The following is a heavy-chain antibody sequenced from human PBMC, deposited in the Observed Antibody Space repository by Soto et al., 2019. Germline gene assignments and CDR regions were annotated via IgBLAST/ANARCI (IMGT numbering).Heavy chain of an antibody. V-gene: IGHV4-30-2*01. Sequence: SETLSLTCAVSGGSISSGGYSWGWIRQPPGKALEWIGYIYHSGSTKYNPSLKSRVTISVDRSKSQFSLNLSSVTAADTAIYFCARVPVRKYYRAGSYQNYYFGMDVWGQGTTVTVSS. CDR2: IYHSGST. D-gene: IGHD3-10*01. CDR3: ARVPVRKYYRAGSYQNYYFGMDV. J-gene: IGHJ6*02. CDR1: GGSISSGGYS.